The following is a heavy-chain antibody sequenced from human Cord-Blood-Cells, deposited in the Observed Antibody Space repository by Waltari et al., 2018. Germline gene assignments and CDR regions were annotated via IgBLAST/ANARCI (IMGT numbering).Heavy chain of an antibody. D-gene: IGHD3-3*01. J-gene: IGHJ4*02. CDR3: ARQPYDFWSGYYLDY. CDR2: IYYSGST. V-gene: IGHV4-39*01. Sequence: QLQLQESGPGLVKPSETLSLTCTVSGGSISSSSYYWGWISLPPGKGLEWIGSIYYSGSTYYNPSLKSRVTISVDTSKNQFSLKLSSVTAADTAVYYCARQPYDFWSGYYLDYWGQGTLVTVSS. CDR1: GGSISSSSYY.